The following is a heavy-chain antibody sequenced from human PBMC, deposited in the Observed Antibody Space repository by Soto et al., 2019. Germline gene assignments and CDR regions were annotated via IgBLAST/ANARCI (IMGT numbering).Heavy chain of an antibody. CDR3: ARSIVSGLMFPPGLDV. D-gene: IGHD2-21*01. CDR1: GLILSSYW. V-gene: IGHV5-51*01. J-gene: IGHJ6*02. CDR2: IFPGGPDV. Sequence: GEYLMISCNGSGLILSSYWLVLVLQMPGQSLEWMGIIFPGGPDVRYNPSFQGQVTISADTSINTAYLQWTSLKASDTAMYYCARSIVSGLMFPPGLDVWGQGTTVTVSS.